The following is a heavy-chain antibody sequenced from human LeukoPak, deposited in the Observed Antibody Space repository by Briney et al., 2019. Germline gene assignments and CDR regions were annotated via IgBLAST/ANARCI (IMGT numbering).Heavy chain of an antibody. J-gene: IGHJ4*01. CDR3: VKDRGYIYGHLN. CDR2: ISSGTGGST. V-gene: IGHV3-23*01. CDR1: GFTFSSSA. D-gene: IGHD5-18*01. Sequence: GGSLRLSCAASGFTFSSSAMTWVRQAPGKGLEWVSAISSGTGGSTYYADSVQGRFTISRDNSKNTLSLQMNSLRAEDTALYYCVKDRGYIYGHLNWGDGTLVTVCS.